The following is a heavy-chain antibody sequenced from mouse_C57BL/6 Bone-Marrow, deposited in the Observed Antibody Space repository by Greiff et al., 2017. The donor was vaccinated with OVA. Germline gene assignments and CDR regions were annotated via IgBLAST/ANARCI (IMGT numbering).Heavy chain of an antibody. J-gene: IGHJ1*03. Sequence: VQVVESGAELARPGASVKLSCKASGYTFTSYGISWVKQRTGQGLEWIGEIYPRSGNTYYNEKLKGKATLTADNSSRTAYMEPRSLASEDSAVYFWARGVGSRHWYFDVWGTGTPVTVSS. CDR1: GYTFTSYG. CDR2: IYPRSGNT. V-gene: IGHV1-81*01. CDR3: ARGVGSRHWYFDV. D-gene: IGHD1-1*01.